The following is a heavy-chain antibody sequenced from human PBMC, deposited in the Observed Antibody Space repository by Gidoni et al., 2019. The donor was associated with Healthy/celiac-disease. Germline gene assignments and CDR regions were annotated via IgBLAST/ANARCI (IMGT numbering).Heavy chain of an antibody. D-gene: IGHD3-9*01. CDR3: ARGRGYDILTGYYYFDY. J-gene: IGHJ4*02. CDR2: IIPIFGTA. V-gene: IGHV1-69*01. CDR1: GGTFSSYA. Sequence: QVQLVKSGAEVKKPGSSVKVSCKASGGTFSSYAISWVRQAPGQGLEWLGGIIPIFGTANYAPKFQGRVTITADESTSTAYMELSSLRSEDTAVYYCARGRGYDILTGYYYFDYWGQGTLVTVSS.